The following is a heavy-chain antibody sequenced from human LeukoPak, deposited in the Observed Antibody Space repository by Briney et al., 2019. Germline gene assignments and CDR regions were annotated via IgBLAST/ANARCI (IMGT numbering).Heavy chain of an antibody. J-gene: IGHJ4*02. CDR1: GYTSTSYA. CDR3: ARALVGQQLAFDY. D-gene: IGHD6-13*01. Sequence: ASVKVSCKASGYTSTSYAKHWVRQAPGQRLEWMGWINAGNGNTKYSQKFQGRVTITRDTSASTAYMELSSLRSEDTAVYYCARALVGQQLAFDYWGQGTLVTVSS. V-gene: IGHV1-3*01. CDR2: INAGNGNT.